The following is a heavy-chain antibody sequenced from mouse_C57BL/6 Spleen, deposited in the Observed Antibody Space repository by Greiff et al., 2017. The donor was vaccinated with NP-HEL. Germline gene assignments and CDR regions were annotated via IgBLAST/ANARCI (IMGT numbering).Heavy chain of an antibody. CDR3: ARDYYGEIYYYAMDY. Sequence: QVQLQQSGPELVKPGASVKLSCKASGYTFTSYDINWVKQRPGQGLEWIGWIYPRDGSTKYNEKFKGKATLTVDTSSSTAYMELHSLTSEDSAVYFGARDYYGEIYYYAMDYWGQGTSVTVSS. D-gene: IGHD2-13*01. J-gene: IGHJ4*01. CDR1: GYTFTSYD. CDR2: IYPRDGST. V-gene: IGHV1-85*01.